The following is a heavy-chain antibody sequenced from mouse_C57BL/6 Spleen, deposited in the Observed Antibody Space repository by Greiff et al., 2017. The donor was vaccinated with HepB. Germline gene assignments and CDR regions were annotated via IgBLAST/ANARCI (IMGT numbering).Heavy chain of an antibody. CDR3: ARRGNHYAMDY. J-gene: IGHJ4*01. CDR2: INPGSGGT. D-gene: IGHD2-1*01. CDR1: GYAFTNYL. V-gene: IGHV1-54*01. Sequence: VQLQQSGAELVRPGTSVKVSCKASGYAFTNYLIEWVKQRPGQGLEWIGVINPGSGGTNYNEKFKGKATLTADKSSSTAYMQLSSLTSEDSAVYFCARRGNHYAMDYWGQGTSVTVSS.